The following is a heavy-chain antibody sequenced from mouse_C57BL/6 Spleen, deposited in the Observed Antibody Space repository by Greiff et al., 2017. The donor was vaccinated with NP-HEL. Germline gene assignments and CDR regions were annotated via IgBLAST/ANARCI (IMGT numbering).Heavy chain of an antibody. V-gene: IGHV1-54*01. J-gene: IGHJ4*01. CDR2: INPGSGGT. CDR3: ARDGYEGAMDD. Sequence: QVQLQQSGAELVRPGTSVKVSCKASGYAFTNYLIEWVKQRPGQGLEWIGVINPGSGGTNYNEKFKGKATLTADKSSSTAYMQLSSLTSEDSAVYFCARDGYEGAMDDWGQGTSVTVSS. CDR1: GYAFTNYL. D-gene: IGHD2-2*01.